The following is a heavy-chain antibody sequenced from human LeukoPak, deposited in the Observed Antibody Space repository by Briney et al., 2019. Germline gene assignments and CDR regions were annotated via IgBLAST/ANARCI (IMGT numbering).Heavy chain of an antibody. J-gene: IGHJ4*02. Sequence: GGSLRLSCAASGFTFSTYAMSWVRQAPGKGLEWVSAISGSAGSTYYADSVKGRFTISRDDSKNTLYLQMNSLRAEDTALYYCAKDSAAVAAKGYFDYWGQGTLVTVS. D-gene: IGHD6-19*01. CDR1: GFTFSTYA. V-gene: IGHV3-23*01. CDR2: ISGSAGST. CDR3: AKDSAAVAAKGYFDY.